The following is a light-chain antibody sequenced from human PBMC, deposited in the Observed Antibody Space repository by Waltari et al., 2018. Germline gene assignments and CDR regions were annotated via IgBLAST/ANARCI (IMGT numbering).Light chain of an antibody. CDR3: CAYAGTSVWV. CDR2: EVH. CDR1: NNDVGSFDL. V-gene: IGLV2-23*02. J-gene: IGLJ3*02. Sequence: LTQPASVSGSPGQSITISCTGTNNDVGSFDLVSWYQQYPGKAPTVLIYEVHKRPSGVSNRFSGAKSGNTASLTISGLQAEDEADYHCCAYAGTSVWVFGGGTKLTVL.